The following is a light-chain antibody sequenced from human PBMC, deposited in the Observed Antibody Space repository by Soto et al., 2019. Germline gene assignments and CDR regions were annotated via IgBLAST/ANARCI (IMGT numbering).Light chain of an antibody. V-gene: IGKV3-15*01. J-gene: IGKJ1*01. CDR3: QQYNNWPV. Sequence: EIVMTQSPATLSVSPGETATLSCRASQSLSINLAWYQQKPGQAPRLLIYSASTRATGIPSRFSGSGSGTEFTLTISSLQSEDFAVYYCQQYNNWPVFGQGTKVDIK. CDR2: SAS. CDR1: QSLSIN.